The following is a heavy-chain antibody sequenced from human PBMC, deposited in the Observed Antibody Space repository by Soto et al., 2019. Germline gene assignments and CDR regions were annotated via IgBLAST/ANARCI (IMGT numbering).Heavy chain of an antibody. V-gene: IGHV3-30-3*01. Sequence: QVQLVESGGGVVQPGRSLRLSCAASGFTFSSYAMHWVRQAPCKGLEWVAVISYDGSNKYYADSVKGRFTISRDNSKNTLYLQMNSLRAEDTAVYYCARAGCDGGSCYTLVGLRYGMDVWGQGTTVTVSS. J-gene: IGHJ6*02. D-gene: IGHD2-15*01. CDR3: ARAGCDGGSCYTLVGLRYGMDV. CDR2: ISYDGSNK. CDR1: GFTFSSYA.